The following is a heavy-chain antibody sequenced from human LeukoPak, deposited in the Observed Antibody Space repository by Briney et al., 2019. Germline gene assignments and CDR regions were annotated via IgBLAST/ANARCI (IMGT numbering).Heavy chain of an antibody. CDR2: IYGDGSST. D-gene: IGHD5-24*01. V-gene: IGHV3-74*01. J-gene: IGHJ4*02. CDR1: GFTFSTSW. CDR3: ARDGGHGYNFEY. Sequence: GGSLRLSCAASGFTFSTSWMHWVRQAPGKGLVWVSLIYGDGSSTTYADSVKGRFTISRDNAKNTLYPQMNSLRAEDTAVYYCARDGGHGYNFEYWGQGTLVTVSS.